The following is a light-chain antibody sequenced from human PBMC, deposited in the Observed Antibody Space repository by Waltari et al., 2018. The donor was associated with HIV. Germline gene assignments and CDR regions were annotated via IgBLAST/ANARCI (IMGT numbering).Light chain of an antibody. CDR2: EDN. J-gene: IGLJ2*01. V-gene: IGLV6-57*04. CDR3: QSYDTSNPVV. CDR1: SGSIASNY. Sequence: NFMLTQPHSVSESPGKTVTISCTRSSGSIASNYVQWYQQRPGSAPTTVIYEDNQRPSGVPARVSGSIDSSSNSASLTISGLKTEDEADYYCQSYDTSNPVVFGGGTKLTVL.